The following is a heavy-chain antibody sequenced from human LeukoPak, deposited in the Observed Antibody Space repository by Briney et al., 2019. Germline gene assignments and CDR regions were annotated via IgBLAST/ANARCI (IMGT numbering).Heavy chain of an antibody. CDR2: ISYDGSNK. CDR3: AKEGYSLYNMDV. D-gene: IGHD1-26*01. J-gene: IGHJ6*04. Sequence: GGSLRLSCAASGFTFSSYGMHWVRQAPGKGLEWVAVISYDGSNKYYADSVKGRFTISRDNSKNMLYLQMNSLRAEDTAVYYCAKEGYSLYNMDVRGKGTTVTVSS. CDR1: GFTFSSYG. V-gene: IGHV3-30*18.